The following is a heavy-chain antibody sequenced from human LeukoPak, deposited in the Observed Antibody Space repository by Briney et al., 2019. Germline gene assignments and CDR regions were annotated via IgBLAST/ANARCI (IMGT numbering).Heavy chain of an antibody. V-gene: IGHV3-53*01. CDR2: IYSGGST. CDR3: ARDPRYSGYDQHYYGMDV. CDR1: GFTVSSNY. D-gene: IGHD5-12*01. J-gene: IGHJ6*02. Sequence: GGSLRLSCAASGFTVSSNYMSWVRQAPGKGLEWVSVIYSGGSTYYADSVKGRFTISRDNSKNTLYLQMNSLRAEDTAVYYCARDPRYSGYDQHYYGMDVWGQGTTVTVSS.